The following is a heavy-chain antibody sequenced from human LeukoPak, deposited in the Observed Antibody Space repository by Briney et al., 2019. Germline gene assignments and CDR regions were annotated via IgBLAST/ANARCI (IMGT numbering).Heavy chain of an antibody. CDR3: AKDLDYGDYYYYYGMDV. CDR1: GFTFSSYG. Sequence: GGSLRLSCAASGFTFSSYGMHWVRQAPGKGLEWVAVISYDGSNKYCADSVKGRFTISRDNSKNTLYLQMNSLRAEDTAVYYCAKDLDYGDYYYYYGMDVWGKGTTVTVSS. D-gene: IGHD4-17*01. CDR2: ISYDGSNK. V-gene: IGHV3-30*18. J-gene: IGHJ6*04.